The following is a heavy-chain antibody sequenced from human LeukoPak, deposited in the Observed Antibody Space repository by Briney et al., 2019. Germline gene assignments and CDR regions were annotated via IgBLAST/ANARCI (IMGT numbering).Heavy chain of an antibody. J-gene: IGHJ6*02. CDR3: GRAMDV. V-gene: IGHV3-7*04. Sequence: GGSLRLSREASEFTFSNYWMSWVRQAPGKGLEWVANVKQDGSEKYYVDSVKGRFTISRDNAKNSLYLQMNSLRAEDTAVYYCGRAMDVWGQGTTVTVSS. CDR1: EFTFSNYW. CDR2: VKQDGSEK.